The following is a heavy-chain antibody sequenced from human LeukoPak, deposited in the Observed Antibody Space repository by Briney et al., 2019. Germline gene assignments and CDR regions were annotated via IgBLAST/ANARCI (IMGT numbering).Heavy chain of an antibody. D-gene: IGHD1-26*01. V-gene: IGHV3-23*01. CDR2: ISASGGNS. Sequence: GGSLRLSCEASGFXFSDSAISWVRQASGRGLEWVSLISASGGNSYYADSAKGRFTVSRDSSKNTLHLQMNSLRAEDTAVYYCARDIELSCWGQGTLVTVSS. J-gene: IGHJ4*02. CDR1: GFXFSDSA. CDR3: ARDIELSC.